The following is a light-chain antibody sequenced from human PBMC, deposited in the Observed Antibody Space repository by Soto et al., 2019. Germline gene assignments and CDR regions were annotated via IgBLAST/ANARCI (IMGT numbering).Light chain of an antibody. V-gene: IGKV1-39*01. Sequence: DLQMTQSPSSLSTSVGDRVTITCRASQSISIYLNWYQQKPGKAPQLLIYAASSLQSGVPSRFSGSGSGTDFTLIISSLQPEDFATYYCQQSYGTPPTFGQGTKVEIK. CDR2: AAS. CDR1: QSISIY. J-gene: IGKJ1*01. CDR3: QQSYGTPPT.